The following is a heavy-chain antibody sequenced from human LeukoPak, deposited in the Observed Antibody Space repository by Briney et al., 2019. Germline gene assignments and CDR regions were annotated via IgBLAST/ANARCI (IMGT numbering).Heavy chain of an antibody. CDR2: INAYNGNT. CDR3: AREPMAVTTTAPLLVDY. CDR1: GYTFTSYA. V-gene: IGHV1-18*01. Sequence: ASVKVSCKASGYTFTSYAMNWVRQAPGQGLEWMGWINAYNGNTNYAQKLQGRVTMTTDTSTSTAYMELRSLRSDDTAVYYCAREPMAVTTTAPLLVDYWGQGTLVTVSS. D-gene: IGHD4-17*01. J-gene: IGHJ4*02.